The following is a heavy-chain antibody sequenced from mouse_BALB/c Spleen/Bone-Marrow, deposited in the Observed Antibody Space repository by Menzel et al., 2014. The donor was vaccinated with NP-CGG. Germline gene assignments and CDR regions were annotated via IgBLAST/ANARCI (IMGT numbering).Heavy chain of an antibody. CDR1: GYSFTSFI. V-gene: IGHV1-14*01. J-gene: IGHJ4*01. CDR2: INPYNDGT. Sequence: EVQVVESGPELVKPGASVKMSCKASGYSFTSFILHWVKMRPGQGLEWIGYINPYNDGTKYNEKFKGKAILTSDKSSSSANMELSSLTSEDSAVYYCARAMIYYYAMDYWGQGTSVTVSS. D-gene: IGHD2-4*01. CDR3: ARAMIYYYAMDY.